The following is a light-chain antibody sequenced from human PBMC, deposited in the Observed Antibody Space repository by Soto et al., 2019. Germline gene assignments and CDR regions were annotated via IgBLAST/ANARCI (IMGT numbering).Light chain of an antibody. CDR2: AAS. CDR3: QQSYKTPRT. Sequence: MQMTQSPSSLCATVGDRGTIACRASQTISSYLNWYQQKPGKAPKLLIYAASSLQSGVPSRFSGGGSETDFTLTISSLQPEDFATYYCQQSYKTPRTFGQGTKVDIK. V-gene: IGKV1-39*01. J-gene: IGKJ1*01. CDR1: QTISSY.